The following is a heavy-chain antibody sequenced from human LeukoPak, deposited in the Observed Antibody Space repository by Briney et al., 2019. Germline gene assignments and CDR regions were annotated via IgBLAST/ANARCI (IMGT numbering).Heavy chain of an antibody. J-gene: IGHJ4*02. CDR3: AKDRSYYDSSGYTYYFDY. CDR1: GFTFDDYA. D-gene: IGHD3-22*01. CDR2: ISWDGGST. Sequence: GGSLRLSCAASGFTFDDYAMHWVRQAPGKGLEWVSLISWDGGSTYYADSVKGRFTISRGNSKNSLYLQMNSLRAEDTALYYCAKDRSYYDSSGYTYYFDYWGQGTLVTVSS. V-gene: IGHV3-43D*03.